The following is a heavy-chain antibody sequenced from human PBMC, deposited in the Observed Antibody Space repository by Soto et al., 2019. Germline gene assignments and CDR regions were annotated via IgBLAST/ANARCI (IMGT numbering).Heavy chain of an antibody. J-gene: IGHJ4*02. CDR1: GGSISSYY. V-gene: IGHV4-59*01. CDR2: LYNSWST. CDR3: ARGALTNYFDY. Sequence: PSETLSLTCTVSGGSISSYYWSCIRQPPGKGLEWIGYLYNSWSTNYNPSLKSRVTMSVDTSKNQFSLKLRSVTAADTAIYYCARGALTNYFDYWGQGTLVTVSS.